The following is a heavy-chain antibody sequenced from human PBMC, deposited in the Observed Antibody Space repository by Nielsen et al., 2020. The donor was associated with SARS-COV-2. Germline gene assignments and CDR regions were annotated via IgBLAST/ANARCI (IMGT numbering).Heavy chain of an antibody. CDR1: GFTFSSYA. D-gene: IGHD6-13*01. V-gene: IGHV3-30*04. Sequence: GESLKISCAASGFTFSSYAMHWVRQAPGKGLEWVAVISYDGSNKYYADSMKGRFTISRDNSKNTLYLQMNSLRAEDTAVYYCATGYSSSWYYFDYWGQGTLVTVSS. J-gene: IGHJ4*02. CDR3: ATGYSSSWYYFDY. CDR2: ISYDGSNK.